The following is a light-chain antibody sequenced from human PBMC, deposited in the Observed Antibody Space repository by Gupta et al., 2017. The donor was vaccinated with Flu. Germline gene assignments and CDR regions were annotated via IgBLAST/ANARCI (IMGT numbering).Light chain of an antibody. J-gene: IGLJ1*01. CDR2: DVS. CDR3: CSSEDSNTFNA. CDR1: SDVVGYKY. V-gene: IGLV2-11*01. Sequence: SDVVGYKYVYWYQQNPGKAPEVWIYDVSKRPSGVPERFSGSKSGNTASLTISGVQAEDEADYYCCSSEDSNTFNAFGTGTKVTVL.